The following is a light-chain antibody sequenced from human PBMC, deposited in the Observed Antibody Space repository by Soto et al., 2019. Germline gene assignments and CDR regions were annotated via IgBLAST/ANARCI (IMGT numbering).Light chain of an antibody. CDR3: QHYKSYPFT. J-gene: IGKJ3*01. V-gene: IGKV1-5*03. Sequence: DIQMTQSPSTLSASVGDRVTITCRASQSISNYLAWYQQKSGKAPKLLIYKASSLESGVPSRFSGSGSGTEFTLTISSLQPDDFATYYCQHYKSYPFTFGTGTQVDIK. CDR2: KAS. CDR1: QSISNY.